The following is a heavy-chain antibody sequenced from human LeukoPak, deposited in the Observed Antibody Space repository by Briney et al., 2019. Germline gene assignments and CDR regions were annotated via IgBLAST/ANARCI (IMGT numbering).Heavy chain of an antibody. CDR2: VYPGDSDT. CDR3: ARGRFPNWFDP. Sequence: GESLRISCKGSGYSFTTYWIGWVRQMPGKGLEWVGIVYPGDSDTRYSPSFQGQVTISADKSISTAYLQWSSLKASDTAMYYCARGRFPNWFDPWGQGTLVTVSS. CDR1: GYSFTTYW. J-gene: IGHJ5*02. V-gene: IGHV5-51*01. D-gene: IGHD3-3*01.